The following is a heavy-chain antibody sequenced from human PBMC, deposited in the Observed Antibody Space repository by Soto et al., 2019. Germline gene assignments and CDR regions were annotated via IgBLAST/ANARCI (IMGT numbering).Heavy chain of an antibody. V-gene: IGHV3-33*06. D-gene: IGHD5-12*01. CDR3: ANLWGDGYNLGQDYNGMDV. J-gene: IGHJ6*02. CDR2: IWYDGSLQ. Sequence: QVQMVESGGGVVQPGRSLRLSCAASGFRFENYGMHWVRQAPGRGLEWVALIWYDGSLQYYAAAVKGRFTISRDNSKNTLYLEMNSLRAEDTAVYYCANLWGDGYNLGQDYNGMDVWGQGPTVIVSS. CDR1: GFRFENYG.